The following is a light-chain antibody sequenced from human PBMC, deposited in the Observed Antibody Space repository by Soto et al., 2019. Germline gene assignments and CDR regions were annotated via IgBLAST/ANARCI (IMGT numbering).Light chain of an antibody. CDR3: NSYTSRGTRV. Sequence: QSALTQPASVSGSPGQSTTIPCTGTSSDVGGYKYVSWFQQYPGKAPRLIIYEVSIRPSGVSNRFSGSKSGNTASLTISGLQAEDEAYYYCNSYTSRGTRVFGTGTKLTVL. J-gene: IGLJ1*01. CDR2: EVS. V-gene: IGLV2-14*01. CDR1: SSDVGGYKY.